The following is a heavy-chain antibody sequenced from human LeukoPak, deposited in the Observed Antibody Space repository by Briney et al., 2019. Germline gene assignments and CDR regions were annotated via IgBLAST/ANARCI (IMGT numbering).Heavy chain of an antibody. CDR2: IKYDGSYT. D-gene: IGHD5-24*01. Sequence: RGSLRLSCATSGFTLSLAWMHWVRQAPGKGLEWVSRIKYDGSYTNYADSVKGRFTISRDNARNTLSLHMISLRAEDTAVYFCVRDGDAYNFDFWGQGVLVTVSS. V-gene: IGHV3-74*01. CDR1: GFTLSLAW. CDR3: VRDGDAYNFDF. J-gene: IGHJ4*02.